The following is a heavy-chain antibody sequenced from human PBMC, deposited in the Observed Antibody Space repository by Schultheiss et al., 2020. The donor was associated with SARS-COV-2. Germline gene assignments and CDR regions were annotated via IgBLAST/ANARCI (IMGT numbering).Heavy chain of an antibody. CDR3: ARESYYGSGSYPFDY. CDR2: ISSSSSTI. J-gene: IGHJ4*02. CDR1: GFTFSSYG. Sequence: GESLKISCAASGFTFSSYGMHWVRQAPGKGLEWVSYISSSSSTIYYADSVKGRFTISRDNAKNSLYLQMNSLRDEDTAVYYCARESYYGSGSYPFDYWGQGTLVTVSS. V-gene: IGHV3-48*02. D-gene: IGHD3-10*01.